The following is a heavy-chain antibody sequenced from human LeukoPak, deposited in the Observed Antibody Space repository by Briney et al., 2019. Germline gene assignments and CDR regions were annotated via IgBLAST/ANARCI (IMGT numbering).Heavy chain of an antibody. Sequence: PGGSLRLSCAASGFTFSSYGMHWVRQAPGKGLEWVAVISYDGSNKYYADSVKGRFTISRDNSKNTLYLQMNSLRAEDTAAYYCAKAQNYYYYYYGMDVWGQGTTVTVSS. CDR2: ISYDGSNK. CDR1: GFTFSSYG. V-gene: IGHV3-30*18. D-gene: IGHD2/OR15-2a*01. J-gene: IGHJ6*02. CDR3: AKAQNYYYYYYGMDV.